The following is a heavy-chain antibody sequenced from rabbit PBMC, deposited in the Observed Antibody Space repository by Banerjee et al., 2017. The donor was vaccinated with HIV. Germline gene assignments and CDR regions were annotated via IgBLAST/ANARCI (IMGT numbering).Heavy chain of an antibody. D-gene: IGHD4-1*01. CDR3: AGDPWSGWNFDL. J-gene: IGHJ4*01. CDR2: IYTGSGST. Sequence: QLQLEESGGGLVKPGGTLTLTCKASGIDFSSDYYMCWVRQAPGKGLEWIASIYTGSGSTYYASWAKGRFTISKTSSTTVTLQMTSLTAADTATYFCAGDPWSGWNFDLWGPGTLVTVS. V-gene: IGHV1S45*01. CDR1: GIDFSSDYY.